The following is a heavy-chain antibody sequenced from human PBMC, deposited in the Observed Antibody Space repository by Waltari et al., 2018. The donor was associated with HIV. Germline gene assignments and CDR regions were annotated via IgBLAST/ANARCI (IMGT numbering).Heavy chain of an antibody. J-gene: IGHJ4*02. Sequence: QVQLQESGPGLVKPSETLSLTCTISGDSITTFYWSWIRLSPEKGLEWIGSITDSGNSIYKSSLKSRVTISRDVSKNQYSLRLTSVTAADTAVYFCARHLSVRAVFDYWGQGTLVTVSS. V-gene: IGHV4-59*08. D-gene: IGHD3-10*01. CDR2: ITDSGNS. CDR3: ARHLSVRAVFDY. CDR1: GDSITTFY.